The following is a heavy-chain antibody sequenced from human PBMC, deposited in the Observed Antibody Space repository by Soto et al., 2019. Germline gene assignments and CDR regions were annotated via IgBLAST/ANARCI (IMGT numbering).Heavy chain of an antibody. Sequence: QVQLQQWGAGLLKPSETLSLTCAVYGGSFSGYYWSWIRQPPGKGLEWIGEINHSGSTNYNPSLKSRVTRSVDTSKNQFSLKLSSVTAADTAVYYCARGGGASIAAAGTRWFDPWGKGTLVTVSS. CDR3: ARGGGASIAAAGTRWFDP. V-gene: IGHV4-34*01. J-gene: IGHJ5*02. D-gene: IGHD6-13*01. CDR1: GGSFSGYY. CDR2: INHSGST.